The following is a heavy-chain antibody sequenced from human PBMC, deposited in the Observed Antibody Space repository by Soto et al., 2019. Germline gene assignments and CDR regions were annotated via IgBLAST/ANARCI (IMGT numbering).Heavy chain of an antibody. V-gene: IGHV3-48*03. D-gene: IGHD2-21*02. CDR1: GFTFSSYE. J-gene: IGHJ4*02. CDR3: ARDPITVVTHFDY. CDR2: ISSSGSTI. Sequence: GGSLRLSCAASGFTFSSYEMNWVRQAPGKGLEWVSYISSSGSTIYYADSVKGRFTISRDNAKNSLYLQMNSLRAEDTAVYYCARDPITVVTHFDYWGQGTLVTVSS.